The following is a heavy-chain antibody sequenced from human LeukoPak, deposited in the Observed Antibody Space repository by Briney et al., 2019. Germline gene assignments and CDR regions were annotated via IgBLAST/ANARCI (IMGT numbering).Heavy chain of an antibody. CDR2: IYYSGIT. Sequence: SETLSLTCTVSGASISGSSHYFWGWIRQTPGKGLEWIGSIYYSGITYYTPSLKSRVTISVDTSRNQFSLKLSSVTAADTAVYYCARLGYYGSGKPNWFDPWGQGTLVTVSS. CDR3: ARLGYYGSGKPNWFDP. CDR1: GASISGSSHYF. J-gene: IGHJ5*02. V-gene: IGHV4-39*07. D-gene: IGHD3-10*01.